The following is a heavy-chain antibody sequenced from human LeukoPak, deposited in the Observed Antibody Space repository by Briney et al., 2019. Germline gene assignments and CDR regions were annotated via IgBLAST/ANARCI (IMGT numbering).Heavy chain of an antibody. CDR1: GGSFSGYY. CDR3: TRGSDFWSGYYWGYYFDY. Sequence: PSETLSLTCAVYGGSFSGYYWSWIRQPPGKGLEWIGEINHSGSTNYNPSLKSRVTISVDTSKNQFSLKLSSVTAADTAVYYCTRGSDFWSGYYWGYYFDYWGQGTLVTVSS. D-gene: IGHD3-3*01. CDR2: INHSGST. J-gene: IGHJ4*02. V-gene: IGHV4-34*01.